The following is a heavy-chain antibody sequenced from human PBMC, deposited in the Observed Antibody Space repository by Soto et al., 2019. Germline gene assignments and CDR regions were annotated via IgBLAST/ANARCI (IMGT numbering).Heavy chain of an antibody. V-gene: IGHV4-4*07. D-gene: IGHD6-13*01. CDR3: ARDDPATYSSSWQH. Sequence: SATLSLTCTVSGGSIISYCWSWIRQPAGKGLEWIGRIYTSGSTNYNPSLKSRVTMSVDTSKNQFSLKLSSVTAADTAVYYCARDDPATYSSSWQHWGQGTLVTVSS. J-gene: IGHJ4*02. CDR1: GGSIISYC. CDR2: IYTSGST.